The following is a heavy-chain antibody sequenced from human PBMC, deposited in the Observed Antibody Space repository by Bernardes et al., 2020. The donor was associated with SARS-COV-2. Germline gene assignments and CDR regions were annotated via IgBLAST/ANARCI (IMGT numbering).Heavy chain of an antibody. CDR3: ARITGPNWGHFDL. D-gene: IGHD7-27*01. CDR2: IYHSGST. V-gene: IGHV4-4*02. J-gene: IGHJ2*01. Sequence: SETLSLTCAVSGGSISSSNWWSWVRQPPGKGLEWIGEIYHSGSTNYNPSLKSRVTISVDKSKNQFSLKLSSVTAADTAVYYCARITGPNWGHFDLWGRGTLVTVSS. CDR1: GGSISSSNW.